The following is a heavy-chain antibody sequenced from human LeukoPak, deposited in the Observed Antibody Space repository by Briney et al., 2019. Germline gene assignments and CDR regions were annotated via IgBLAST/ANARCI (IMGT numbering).Heavy chain of an antibody. CDR2: IIPIFGTA. J-gene: IGHJ4*02. CDR3: TRAASLATPLDY. CDR1: GGTFSSYA. D-gene: IGHD2-2*01. Sequence: SVKVSCKASGGTFSSYAISWVRQAPGQGLEWMGGIIPIFGTANYAQKFQGRVTITADESTSTAYMELSSLRSEDTAVYYCTRAASLATPLDYWGQGALVTVSS. V-gene: IGHV1-69*13.